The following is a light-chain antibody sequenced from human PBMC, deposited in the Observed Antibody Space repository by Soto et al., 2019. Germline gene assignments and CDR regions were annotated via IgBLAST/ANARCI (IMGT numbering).Light chain of an antibody. J-gene: IGLJ3*02. CDR3: SSFTTTTTWV. Sequence: QSALTQPASVSGSPGQSITISCTGTNSDIGTYNYVSWYQQHPGKAPKLIIYEVSNRPSGASYRFSGSKSANTASLTISGLQAEDEADYYCSSFTTTTTWVFGGGTKVTVL. CDR2: EVS. V-gene: IGLV2-14*01. CDR1: NSDIGTYNY.